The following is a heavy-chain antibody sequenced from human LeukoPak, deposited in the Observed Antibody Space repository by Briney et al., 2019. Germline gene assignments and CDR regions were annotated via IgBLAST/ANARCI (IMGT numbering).Heavy chain of an antibody. V-gene: IGHV1-69*13. Sequence: SVKVSCKASGYTFTSYAISWVRQAPGQGLEWMGGIIPIFGTANYAQKFQGRATITADESTSTAYMELSSLRSEDTAVYYCARGTKTPRAARTDYFDYWGQGTLVTVSS. CDR3: ARGTKTPRAARTDYFDY. J-gene: IGHJ4*02. CDR1: GYTFTSYA. D-gene: IGHD6-6*01. CDR2: IIPIFGTA.